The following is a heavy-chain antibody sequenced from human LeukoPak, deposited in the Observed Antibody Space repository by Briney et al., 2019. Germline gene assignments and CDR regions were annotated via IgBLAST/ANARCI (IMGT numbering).Heavy chain of an antibody. J-gene: IGHJ3*02. V-gene: IGHV3-7*01. CDR2: IKQDGSEK. CDR1: GFTFSSYW. Sequence: GGSLRLSCVASGFTFSSYWMSWVRQAPRKGLEWVANIKQDGSEKYYVDSVKGRFTISRDNAKNSLFLQMNSLRAEDTAVYYCARGWGDCTTVSCYTGGDVFDMWGQGTMVTVSS. CDR3: ARGWGDCTTVSCYTGGDVFDM. D-gene: IGHD2-2*02.